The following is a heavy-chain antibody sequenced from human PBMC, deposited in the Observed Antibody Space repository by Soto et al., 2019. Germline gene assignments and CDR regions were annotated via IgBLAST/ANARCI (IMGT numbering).Heavy chain of an antibody. D-gene: IGHD1-26*01. J-gene: IGHJ4*02. CDR3: AKAAGGSSRGPHEY. Sequence: QVQLVESGGGVVQPGRSLRLSCEVSGFTFSHYAMHWVRQAPGKGLEWVTSIQFDGSTKYYADSVKGRFTISRDNSKNILFLQTNSLRAEDTALYYCAKAAGGSSRGPHEYWGQGTLVTVSS. V-gene: IGHV3-30*18. CDR2: IQFDGSTK. CDR1: GFTFSHYA.